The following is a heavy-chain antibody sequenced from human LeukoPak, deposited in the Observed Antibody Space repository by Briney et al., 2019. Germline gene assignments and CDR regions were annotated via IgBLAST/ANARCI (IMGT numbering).Heavy chain of an antibody. CDR2: IYYSGST. CDR3: ARLPVWHYDTSAYYSPYYYYYVDA. CDR1: GGSISSFY. V-gene: IGHV4-59*01. Sequence: SETLSLTCTVSGGSISSFYWTWIRQPPGKGLQGIGCIYYSGSTNYNPSLKSRVTISVDTSKNQFSLKLSSVTAADTAVYYCARLPVWHYDTSAYYSPYYYYYVDAWGKGTTVTVSS. J-gene: IGHJ6*03. D-gene: IGHD3-22*01.